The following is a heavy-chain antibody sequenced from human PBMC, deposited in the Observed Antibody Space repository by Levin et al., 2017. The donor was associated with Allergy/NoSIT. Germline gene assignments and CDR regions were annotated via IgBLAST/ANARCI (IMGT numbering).Heavy chain of an antibody. CDR1: GDSVSANSAA. D-gene: IGHD1-26*01. J-gene: IGHJ4*02. CDR3: ARGIQRPLVGATAELDF. V-gene: IGHV6-1*01. Sequence: PSETLSLTCAISGDSVSANSAAWNWIRLSPSRGLEWLGRTYYKSRWYSDYAVSVTSRISINPDTSKNQVSLQLNSVTPDDTALYYCARGIQRPLVGATAELDFWGQGTLVTVSS. CDR2: TYYKSRWYS.